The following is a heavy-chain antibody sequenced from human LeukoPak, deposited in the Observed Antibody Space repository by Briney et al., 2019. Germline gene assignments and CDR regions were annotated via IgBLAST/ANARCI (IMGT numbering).Heavy chain of an antibody. D-gene: IGHD3-3*01. CDR3: ARFGPDPGDFWSGYYTAYFDY. Sequence: GESLKISCKGSGCSFSHYWIGWVRQMPGKGLEWMGIIYPGDSDTRYSPSFQGQVTISADKSISTAYLQWSSLKASDTAMYYCARFGPDPGDFWSGYYTAYFDYWGQGTLVTVSS. CDR2: IYPGDSDT. V-gene: IGHV5-51*01. CDR1: GCSFSHYW. J-gene: IGHJ4*02.